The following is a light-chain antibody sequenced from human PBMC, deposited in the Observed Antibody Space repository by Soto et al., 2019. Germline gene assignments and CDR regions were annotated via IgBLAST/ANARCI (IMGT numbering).Light chain of an antibody. V-gene: IGKV1-5*03. Sequence: DIQMTQSPSTLSASVGDRVTITCRASQSISTWLAWYQQKPGKAPNLLIYKASSLQSGVPSRFSGSVSGTEFTLTISSLQPDDFATYYCQHYNSYPWTFGQGTKGEIK. CDR1: QSISTW. CDR3: QHYNSYPWT. CDR2: KAS. J-gene: IGKJ1*01.